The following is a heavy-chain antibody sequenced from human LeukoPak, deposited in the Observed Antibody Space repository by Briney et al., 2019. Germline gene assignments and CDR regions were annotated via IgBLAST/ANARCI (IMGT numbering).Heavy chain of an antibody. Sequence: SETLSLTCAVYGGSFSGYYWSWLRQPPGKGLEWLGEINHSGSTNYNPSLKSRVTISVDTSKNQFSLKLSSVTAADTAVYYCAGMTTVRGRYFYYYYGMDVWGQGTTVTVSS. CDR1: GGSFSGYY. CDR2: INHSGST. CDR3: AGMTTVRGRYFYYYYGMDV. J-gene: IGHJ6*02. D-gene: IGHD4-11*01. V-gene: IGHV4-34*01.